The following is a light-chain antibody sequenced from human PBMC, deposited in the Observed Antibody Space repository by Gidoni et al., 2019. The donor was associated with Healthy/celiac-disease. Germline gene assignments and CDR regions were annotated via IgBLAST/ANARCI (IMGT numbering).Light chain of an antibody. Sequence: DIQMPQPPSSLSASVEDRVTITFRAGSSISSYLTWYQQKPGKAPKHLIYAASSLQRGGPSRFSGSGSGTDVTLTISSRQQEDVATYYCQQSHSTLTWTFGQGTKVEIK. CDR1: SSISSY. CDR2: AAS. V-gene: IGKV1-39*01. J-gene: IGKJ1*01. CDR3: QQSHSTLTWT.